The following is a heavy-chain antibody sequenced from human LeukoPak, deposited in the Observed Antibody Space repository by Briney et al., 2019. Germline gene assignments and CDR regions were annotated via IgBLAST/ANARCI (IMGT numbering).Heavy chain of an antibody. CDR3: AKDSISSGWYCVDY. J-gene: IGHJ4*02. Sequence: PGGSLRLSCAASGFTFSSYAMSWVRQAPGKGLEWVSAISGSGGSTYYADSVKGRFTISRDNSKNTLYLQMNSLRAEDTAVYYCAKDSISSGWYCVDYWGQGTLVTVSS. CDR1: GFTFSSYA. V-gene: IGHV3-23*01. CDR2: ISGSGGST. D-gene: IGHD6-19*01.